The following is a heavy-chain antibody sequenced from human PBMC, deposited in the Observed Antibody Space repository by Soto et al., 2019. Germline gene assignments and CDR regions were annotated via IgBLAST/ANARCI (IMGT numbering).Heavy chain of an antibody. D-gene: IGHD2-15*01. V-gene: IGHV3-30-3*01. CDR3: ARDPAVVVVVAATPFDY. CDR2: ISYDGSNK. J-gene: IGHJ4*02. CDR1: GFTFSSYA. Sequence: PGGSLRLSCAASGFTFSSYAMHWVRQAPGKGLEWVAVISYDGSNKYYADSVKGRFTISRDNSKNTLYLQMNSLRAEDTAVYYCARDPAVVVVVAATPFDYWGQGTLVTVSS.